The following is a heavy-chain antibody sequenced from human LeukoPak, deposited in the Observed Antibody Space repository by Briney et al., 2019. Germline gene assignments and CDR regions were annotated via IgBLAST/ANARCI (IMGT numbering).Heavy chain of an antibody. CDR3: AVDNRDYGGNSGYFDY. Sequence: GGSLRLSCAASGFTFSDYYMSWIRQAPGKGLEWVSYISSSGSTIYYADSVKGRFTISRDNAKNSLYLQMNSLRAEDTAVYYCAVDNRDYGGNSGYFDYWGQGTLVTVSS. V-gene: IGHV3-11*01. J-gene: IGHJ4*02. CDR1: GFTFSDYY. D-gene: IGHD4-23*01. CDR2: ISSSGSTI.